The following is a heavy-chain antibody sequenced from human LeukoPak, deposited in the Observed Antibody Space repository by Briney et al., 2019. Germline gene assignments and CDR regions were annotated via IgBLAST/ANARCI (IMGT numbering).Heavy chain of an antibody. CDR1: GFTFSSYG. Sequence: GGSLRLSCAASGFTFSSYGMHWVRQAPGKGLEWVAVIWYDGSNKYYADSVKGRFTISRDNSKNTLYLQMNSLRAEDTAVYYCARAKHLRRGYAFDIWAKGQWSPSLQ. D-gene: IGHD1-1*01. CDR2: IWYDGSNK. V-gene: IGHV3-33*01. CDR3: ARAKHLRRGYAFDI. J-gene: IGHJ3*02.